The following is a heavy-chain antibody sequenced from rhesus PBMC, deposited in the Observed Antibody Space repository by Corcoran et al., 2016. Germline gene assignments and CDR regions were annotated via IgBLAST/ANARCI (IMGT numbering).Heavy chain of an antibody. Sequence: QVQLQESGPGLVKPSETLSLTCAVPGASISSYWWSWFRQPPGKGLEWSGEINGNSVTTSYNPSLKMRFTISKDASKNQFSLKLSSVPAADTAVYYCARGLVGSQGSWGQGVVVTVSS. CDR3: ARGLVGSQGS. CDR2: INGNSVTT. J-gene: IGHJ6*01. D-gene: IGHD3-34*01. CDR1: GASISSYW. V-gene: IGHV4-80*01.